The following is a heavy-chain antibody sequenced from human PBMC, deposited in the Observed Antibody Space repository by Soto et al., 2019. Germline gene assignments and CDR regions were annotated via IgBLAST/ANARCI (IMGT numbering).Heavy chain of an antibody. J-gene: IGHJ4*02. CDR3: ARSPSPGSSSTSEGYFDY. Sequence: QVQLQESGPGLVKPSQTLSLTCTVSGGSISSGDYYWSWILQPPGKGLEWIGYIYYSGSTYDNPSLKCRVTISVDTSKNQFSLKLSSVTAADTAVYYCARSPSPGSSSTSEGYFDYWGQGTLVTVSS. CDR1: GGSISSGDYY. CDR2: IYYSGST. D-gene: IGHD6-6*01. V-gene: IGHV4-30-4*01.